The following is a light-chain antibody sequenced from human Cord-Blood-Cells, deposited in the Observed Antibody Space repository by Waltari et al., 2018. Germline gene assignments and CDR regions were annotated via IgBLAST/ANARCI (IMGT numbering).Light chain of an antibody. J-gene: IGLJ1*01. CDR2: EVR. CDR3: SSDTSSSTLV. V-gene: IGLV2-14*01. CDR1: RRDGGGYNY. Sequence: ALTQPASVSGSPGPAVTLSCPGTRRDGGGYNYGSWYQQHPGQGPKLRIYEVRNRPSGGSNRFSGSKSGNTASLTLSGLQAEDEADYYCSSDTSSSTLVFGTGTKVTVL.